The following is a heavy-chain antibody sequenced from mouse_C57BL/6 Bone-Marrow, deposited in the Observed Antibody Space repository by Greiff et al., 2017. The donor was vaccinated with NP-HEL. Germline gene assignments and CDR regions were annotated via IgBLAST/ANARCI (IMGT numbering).Heavy chain of an antibody. V-gene: IGHV3-6*01. CDR3: ASGGYFWYFDV. CDR1: GYSITSGYY. CDR2: ISYDGSN. J-gene: IGHJ1*03. D-gene: IGHD2-3*01. Sequence: DVKLQESGPGLVKPSQSLSLTCSVTGYSITSGYYWNWIRQFPGNKLEWMGYISYDGSNNYNPSLKNRISITRDTSKNQFFLKLNSVTTEDTATYYCASGGYFWYFDVWGTGTTVTVSS.